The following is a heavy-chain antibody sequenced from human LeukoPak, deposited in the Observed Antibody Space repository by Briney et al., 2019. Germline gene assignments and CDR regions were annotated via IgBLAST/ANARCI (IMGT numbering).Heavy chain of an antibody. J-gene: IGHJ5*02. D-gene: IGHD6-13*01. V-gene: IGHV5-51*01. CDR3: ARGSSSWGFDP. CDR1: GYNFASYW. CDR2: IYPGDSDT. Sequence: GESLKISCKGFGYNFASYWIGWVRQMPGKGLEWMGVIYPGDSDTRYSPSFQGQVTISADKSISTAYLQWSSLKASDTAMYYCARGSSSWGFDPWGQGTLVTVSS.